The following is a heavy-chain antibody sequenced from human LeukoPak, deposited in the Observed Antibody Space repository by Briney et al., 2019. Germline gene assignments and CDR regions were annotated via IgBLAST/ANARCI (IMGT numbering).Heavy chain of an antibody. CDR1: GFTFSSYA. CDR2: IWYDGSNK. CDR3: ARFRSIQLLDY. Sequence: GGSLRLSCAASGFTFSSYAMHWVRQAPGKGLEWVAVIWYDGSNKYYADSVKGRFTISRDNSKNTLYLQMNSLRAEDTAVHYCARFRSIQLLDYWGQGTLVTVSS. V-gene: IGHV3-33*08. J-gene: IGHJ4*02. D-gene: IGHD5-18*01.